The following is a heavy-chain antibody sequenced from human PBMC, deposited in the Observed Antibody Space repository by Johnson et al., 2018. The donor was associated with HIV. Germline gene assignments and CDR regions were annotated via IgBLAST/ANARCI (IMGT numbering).Heavy chain of an antibody. CDR1: GFTFSSYG. Sequence: QVQLVESGGGVVQPGRSLRLSCAASGFTFSSYGMHWVRQAPGKGLEWVAVIWYDGSNKYYADSVKGRFTISRDNSKNTLYLQMNSLRAEDTAVYYCAKALAGYRYGYGALEIWGQGTMVTVSS. CDR3: AKALAGYRYGYGALEI. V-gene: IGHV3-33*06. CDR2: IWYDGSNK. J-gene: IGHJ3*02. D-gene: IGHD5-18*01.